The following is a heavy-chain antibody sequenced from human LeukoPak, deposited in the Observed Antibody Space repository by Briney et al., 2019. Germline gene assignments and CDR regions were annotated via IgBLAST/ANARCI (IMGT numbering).Heavy chain of an antibody. CDR3: ARSSRYFDWLSPRGWFDP. CDR2: IYTSGST. CDR1: GGSIGSGSYY. J-gene: IGHJ5*02. V-gene: IGHV4-61*02. Sequence: SETLSLTCTVSGGSIGSGSYYWSWIRQPAGKGLEWIGRIYTSGSTNYNPSLKSRVTISVDTSKNQFSLKLSSVTAADTAVYYCARSSRYFDWLSPRGWFDPWGQGTLVTVSS. D-gene: IGHD3-9*01.